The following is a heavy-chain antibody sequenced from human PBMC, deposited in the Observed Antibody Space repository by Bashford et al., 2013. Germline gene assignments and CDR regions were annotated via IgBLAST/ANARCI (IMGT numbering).Heavy chain of an antibody. D-gene: IGHD3-22*01. CDR3: AKEPSEYSSGWYYED. CDR2: VSHDGSTK. V-gene: IGHV3-30*18. J-gene: IGHJ4*02. Sequence: GSLRLSCAASGFTFSTYGMHWVRQAPGKGPEWVAVVSHDGSTKYYADSVKGRFTISRDNSKNTLYLQMNSLRAEDTAVYYCAKEPSEYSSGWYYEDWGQGTLVTVSS. CDR1: GFTFSTYG.